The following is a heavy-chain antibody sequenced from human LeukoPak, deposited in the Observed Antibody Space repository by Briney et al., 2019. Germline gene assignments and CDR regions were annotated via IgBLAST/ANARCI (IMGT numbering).Heavy chain of an antibody. V-gene: IGHV4-34*01. CDR3: ARGGKY. D-gene: IGHD4-23*01. Sequence: SETLSLTCAVYGGSFSGYYWSWIRQPPGKGLEWNGEINHSGSTNYNPSLKSRVTISVDTSKNQFSLKLSSVTAADTAVYYCARGGKYWGQGTLVTVSS. J-gene: IGHJ4*02. CDR1: GGSFSGYY. CDR2: INHSGST.